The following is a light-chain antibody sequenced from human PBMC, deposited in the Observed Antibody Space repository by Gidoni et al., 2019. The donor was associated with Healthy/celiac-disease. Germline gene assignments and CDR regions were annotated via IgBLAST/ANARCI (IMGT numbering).Light chain of an antibody. Sequence: EIVMTPSPATLSVSPGDRATLSCRASQSVSSNLAWYQQKPGQAPRLLIYGASTRATGIPARFSGSGSGTEFTLTISSLQSEDFAVYYCQQDNNWPPWTFXXXTKVEIK. J-gene: IGKJ1*01. V-gene: IGKV3-15*01. CDR3: QQDNNWPPWT. CDR2: GAS. CDR1: QSVSSN.